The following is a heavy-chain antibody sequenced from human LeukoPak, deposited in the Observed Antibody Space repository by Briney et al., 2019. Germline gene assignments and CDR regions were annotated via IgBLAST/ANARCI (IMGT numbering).Heavy chain of an antibody. CDR3: ARVSLRFLEWFLFDY. J-gene: IGHJ4*02. D-gene: IGHD3-3*01. CDR1: GGSISTSYYY. Sequence: SETLSLTCTVSGGSISTSYYYWSWIRQPPGKGLEWIGYIYYSGSTYYNPSLKSRVTISVDTSKNQFSLKLSSVTAADTAVYYCARVSLRFLEWFLFDYWGQGTLVTVSS. CDR2: IYYSGST. V-gene: IGHV4-30-4*01.